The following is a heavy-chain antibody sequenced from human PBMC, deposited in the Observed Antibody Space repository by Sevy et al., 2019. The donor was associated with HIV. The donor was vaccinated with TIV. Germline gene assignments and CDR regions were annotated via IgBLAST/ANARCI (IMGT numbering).Heavy chain of an antibody. CDR3: ARAPDGPGSYGQPFDH. D-gene: IGHD3-10*01. V-gene: IGHV4-30-2*01. J-gene: IGHJ4*02. CDR1: GGPINDDAYS. Sequence: SQTLSLTCVVSGGPINDDAYSWSWIRQPPGEGLEWIGYVYEGGNTYYNPSLESRITIPLDWSRNRFSLELRSVTAADTAVYYCARAPDGPGSYGQPFDHWGQGILVTVSS. CDR2: VYEGGNT.